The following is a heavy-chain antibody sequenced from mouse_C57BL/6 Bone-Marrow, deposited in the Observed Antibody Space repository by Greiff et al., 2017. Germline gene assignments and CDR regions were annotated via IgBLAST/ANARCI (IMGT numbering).Heavy chain of an antibody. CDR3: TTGSTVWFAY. V-gene: IGHV14-4*01. D-gene: IGHD2-1*01. Sequence: VQLKESGAELVRPGASVKLSCTASGFNIKDDYMHWVKQRPEQGLEWIGWIDPENGDTEYASKFQGKATITADTSSNTAYLQLSSLTSEDTAVYYCTTGSTVWFAYWGQGTLVTVSA. CDR1: GFNIKDDY. J-gene: IGHJ3*01. CDR2: IDPENGDT.